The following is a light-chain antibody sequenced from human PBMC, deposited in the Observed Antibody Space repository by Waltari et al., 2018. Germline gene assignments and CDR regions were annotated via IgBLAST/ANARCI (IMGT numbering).Light chain of an antibody. CDR1: QRVTTN. CDR3: HQYNDGPPFN. Sequence: EIVMTQSPATLSVSPGERAIISCRASQRVTTNLTWYQQKPCQAPRLLIYGASTRATDIPARFSGSGSGTEFTLTISSLQSEDFAVYYCHQYNDGPPFNFGQGTKLEIK. CDR2: GAS. V-gene: IGKV3-15*01. J-gene: IGKJ2*01.